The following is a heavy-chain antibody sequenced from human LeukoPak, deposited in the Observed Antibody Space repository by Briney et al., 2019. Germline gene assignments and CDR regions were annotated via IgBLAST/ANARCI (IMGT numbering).Heavy chain of an antibody. CDR1: GYTFTSYY. CDR2: INPSGGST. D-gene: IGHD3-9*01. J-gene: IGHJ4*02. V-gene: IGHV1-46*01. CDR3: ARGVLRYFDWLFDSSPNYYFDY. Sequence: ASVKVSCKASGYTFTSYYMHWVRQAPGQGLEWMGIINPSGGSTSYAQKSQGGVTMTRATSSSTVYMELSSLRSEDTAVYYCARGVLRYFDWLFDSSPNYYFDYWGQGTLVTVSS.